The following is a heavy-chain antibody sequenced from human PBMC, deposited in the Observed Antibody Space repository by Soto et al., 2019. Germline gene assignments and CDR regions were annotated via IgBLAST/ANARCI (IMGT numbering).Heavy chain of an antibody. J-gene: IGHJ4*02. Sequence: SETLSLTCTVSGGSISSSSYYWGWIRQPPGKGLEWIGSIYYSGSTYYNPSLKSRVTISVDTSKNQFSLKLSSVTAADTAVYYCARIRAYSSGWYGFDYWGQGTLVTVSS. CDR2: IYYSGST. D-gene: IGHD6-19*01. CDR1: GGSISSSSYY. V-gene: IGHV4-39*01. CDR3: ARIRAYSSGWYGFDY.